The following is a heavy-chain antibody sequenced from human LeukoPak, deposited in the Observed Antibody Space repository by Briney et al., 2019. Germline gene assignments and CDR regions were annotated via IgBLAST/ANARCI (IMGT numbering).Heavy chain of an antibody. J-gene: IGHJ4*02. CDR1: GFTVSSNS. Sequence: GGSLRLSCTVSGFTVSSNSMSWVRQAPGKGLEWVSFIYSDNTHYSDSVQGRFTISRDNSKNTLYLQMNSLRAEDTAVYYCARRAGAYSHPYDYWGQGTLVNVSS. V-gene: IGHV3-53*01. CDR3: ARRAGAYSHPYDY. D-gene: IGHD4/OR15-4a*01. CDR2: IYSDNT.